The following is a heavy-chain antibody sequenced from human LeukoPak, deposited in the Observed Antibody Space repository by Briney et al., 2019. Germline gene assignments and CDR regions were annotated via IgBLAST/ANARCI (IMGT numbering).Heavy chain of an antibody. J-gene: IGHJ5*02. CDR3: ARSPAGESWFDP. Sequence: SETLSLTCTVSGGSISSYYWSWIRQPPGKGLEWIGYIYYSGSTNYNPSLKSRVTISVDTSKNQFSLKLSSVPAADTAVYYCARSPAGESWFDPWGQGTLVTVSS. D-gene: IGHD1-26*01. V-gene: IGHV4-59*08. CDR2: IYYSGST. CDR1: GGSISSYY.